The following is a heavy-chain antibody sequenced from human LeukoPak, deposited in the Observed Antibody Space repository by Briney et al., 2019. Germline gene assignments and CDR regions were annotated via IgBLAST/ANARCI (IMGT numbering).Heavy chain of an antibody. CDR3: ARVRLRYSSSWYGDFQY. CDR2: INTNTGNP. CDR1: GYTFTSYA. D-gene: IGHD6-13*01. Sequence: ASVKVSCKASGYTFTSYAMNWVRQAPGQGLEWMGWINTNTGNPTYAQGFTGRFVFSLDTSVSTAYLQISSLKAEDTAVYYCARVRLRYSSSWYGDFQYWGQGTLVTVSS. J-gene: IGHJ1*01. V-gene: IGHV7-4-1*02.